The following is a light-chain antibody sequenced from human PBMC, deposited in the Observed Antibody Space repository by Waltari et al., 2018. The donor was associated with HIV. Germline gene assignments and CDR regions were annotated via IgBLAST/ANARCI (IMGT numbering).Light chain of an antibody. CDR1: SSNIGSNH. Sequence: QSVVTQPPSVSGTPGQWVTISCSGSSSNIGSNHVTWYQHLPGTAPKLLIYNNNQRPSGVPDRFSGSKSGTSASLAISGLQSEDEADYFCAAWHDSLNGPVFGGGTKLTVL. CDR3: AAWHDSLNGPV. V-gene: IGLV1-44*01. CDR2: NNN. J-gene: IGLJ3*02.